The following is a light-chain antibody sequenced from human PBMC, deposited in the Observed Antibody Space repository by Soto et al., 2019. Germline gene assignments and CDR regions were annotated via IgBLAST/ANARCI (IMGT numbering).Light chain of an antibody. Sequence: QSALTQPASVSGSPGQSITISCTGSSSDVGGYNYVSWYQHHPGKVPKLMIYEVSNRPSGVSNRFSGSKSGNTASLSISGLQAEDEADYYCSSYTTSYTQVFGGGTQLTFL. CDR2: EVS. CDR1: SSDVGGYNY. J-gene: IGLJ3*02. CDR3: SSYTTSYTQV. V-gene: IGLV2-14*01.